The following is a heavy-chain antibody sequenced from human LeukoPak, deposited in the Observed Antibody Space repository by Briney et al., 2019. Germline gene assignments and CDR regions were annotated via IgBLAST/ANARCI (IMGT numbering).Heavy chain of an antibody. CDR3: AREAYDYGDDSREPNFDY. CDR2: INPNSGGT. Sequence: GASVKVSCKASGYTFTGYYMHWVRLAPGQGLEWMGWINPNSGGTNYAQKFQGRVTMTRDTSISTAYMELSRLRSDDTAVYYCAREAYDYGDDSREPNFDYWGQGTLVTVSS. V-gene: IGHV1-2*02. D-gene: IGHD4-17*01. J-gene: IGHJ4*02. CDR1: GYTFTGYY.